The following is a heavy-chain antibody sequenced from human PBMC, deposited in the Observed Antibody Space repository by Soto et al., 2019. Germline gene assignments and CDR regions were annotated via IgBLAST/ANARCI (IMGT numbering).Heavy chain of an antibody. D-gene: IGHD2-2*01. V-gene: IGHV4-30-4*01. J-gene: IGHJ6*02. CDR2: IYYSGST. CDR1: GGSISSGDYY. CDR3: ATTQGGYCSSTSCYYYYGMDV. Sequence: PSETLSLTCSVSGGSISSGDYYWSWIRQPPGKGLEWIGYIYYSGSTYYNPSLKSGVTISVDTSKNQFSLKLSSVTAADTAVYYCATTQGGYCSSTSCYYYYGMDVWGQGTTVTVSS.